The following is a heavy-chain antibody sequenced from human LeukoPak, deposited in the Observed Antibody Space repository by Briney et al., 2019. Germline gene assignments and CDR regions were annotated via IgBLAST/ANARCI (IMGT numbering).Heavy chain of an antibody. J-gene: IGHJ4*02. CDR3: ATPPRGSGGWELLESDY. CDR2: IKQDGSEK. Sequence: GGSLRLSCAASGFTFSTYSMNWVRQAPGKGLEWVANIKQDGSEKYYVDSVKGRFTISRDNAKNSLYLQMNSLRAEDTAVYYCATPPRGSGGWELLESDYWGQGTLVTVSS. D-gene: IGHD1-26*01. CDR1: GFTFSTYS. V-gene: IGHV3-7*01.